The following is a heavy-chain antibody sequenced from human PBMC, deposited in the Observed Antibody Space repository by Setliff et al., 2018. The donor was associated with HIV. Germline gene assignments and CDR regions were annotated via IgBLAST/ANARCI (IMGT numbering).Heavy chain of an antibody. CDR2: IGGSGGST. V-gene: IGHV3-23*01. CDR1: GFTFNTYA. CDR3: AKDGISGGAYPPYYFDY. Sequence: PGGSLRLSCAASGFTFNTYAMSWVRQAPGKGLEWVSVIGGSGGSTFYADSVKGRFTISRDNSKNTLYLQMNRLRVEDTAVYYCAKDGISGGAYPPYYFDYWGHGTLVTVSS. D-gene: IGHD2-15*01. J-gene: IGHJ4*01.